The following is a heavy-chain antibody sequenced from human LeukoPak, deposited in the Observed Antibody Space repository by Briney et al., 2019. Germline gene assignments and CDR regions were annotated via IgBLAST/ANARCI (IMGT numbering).Heavy chain of an antibody. D-gene: IGHD4-17*01. J-gene: IGHJ4*02. Sequence: ASVKVSCKASGYTFPGYHLHWVRQAPGQGLEWMGRINPDRGGTDYAQKLQGRVTMTGDTSIGTAYMELSRLRSDDTAIYYCASGTYGDYSLDFWGQGTLVTVSS. V-gene: IGHV1-2*06. CDR2: INPDRGGT. CDR1: GYTFPGYH. CDR3: ASGTYGDYSLDF.